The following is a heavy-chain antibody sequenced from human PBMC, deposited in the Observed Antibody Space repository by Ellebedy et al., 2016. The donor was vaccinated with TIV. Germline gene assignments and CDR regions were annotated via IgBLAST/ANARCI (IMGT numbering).Heavy chain of an antibody. J-gene: IGHJ4*02. Sequence: GGSLRLSCAASGFTFSSYWMHWVRQAPGKGLVWVSRINSDGTSTSYADSVKGRFTISRDNAKNTLYLEMNNVRAEDTAVYYCVRDGHSYNFDYWGQGSLVAVSS. CDR2: INSDGTST. CDR3: VRDGHSYNFDY. CDR1: GFTFSSYW. V-gene: IGHV3-74*01. D-gene: IGHD4-23*01.